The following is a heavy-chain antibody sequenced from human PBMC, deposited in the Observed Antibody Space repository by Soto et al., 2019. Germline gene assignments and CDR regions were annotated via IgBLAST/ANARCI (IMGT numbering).Heavy chain of an antibody. CDR1: GGSMSGYY. J-gene: IGHJ4*02. CDR2: IYYSATT. D-gene: IGHD6-19*01. V-gene: IGHV4-59*01. CDR3: ARQQWLAQFDY. Sequence: SETLSLTCTVSGGSMSGYYWSWIRQPPGKGLEWIGYIYYSATTNYNPSLQSRVTISVDTSKNQFSLKLSSVTAADTAVYYCARQQWLAQFDYWGQGTLVTVSS.